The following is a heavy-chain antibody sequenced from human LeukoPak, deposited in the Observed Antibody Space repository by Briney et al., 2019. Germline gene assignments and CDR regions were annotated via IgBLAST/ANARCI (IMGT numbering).Heavy chain of an antibody. CDR2: ISSSGSTI. D-gene: IGHD3-22*01. CDR1: GFTFSSYE. V-gene: IGHV3-48*03. CDR3: ARLDYDSSGYLDY. Sequence: GGSLRLSCAASGFTFSSYEMNWVRQAPGKGLEWVSYISSSGSTIYYADSVRGRFTISRDNAKNSLYLQMNSLRAEDTAVYYCARLDYDSSGYLDYWGQGTLVTVSS. J-gene: IGHJ4*02.